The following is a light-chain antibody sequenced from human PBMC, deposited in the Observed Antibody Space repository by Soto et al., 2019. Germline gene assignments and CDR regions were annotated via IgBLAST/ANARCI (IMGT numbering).Light chain of an antibody. CDR2: DVS. CDR1: SSDVGGYNY. CDR3: SSYTSSSTLFYV. V-gene: IGLV2-14*01. J-gene: IGLJ1*01. Sequence: QSVLTQPASVSGSPGQSITIFFTGTSSDVGGYNYVSWYQQHPGEAPKLMIYDVSNRPSGVSNRFSGSKSGNTASLTISGLQAEDEADYYCSSYTSSSTLFYVFGTGTKVTVL.